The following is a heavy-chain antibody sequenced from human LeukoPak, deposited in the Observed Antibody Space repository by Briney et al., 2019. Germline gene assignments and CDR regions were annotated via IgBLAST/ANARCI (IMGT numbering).Heavy chain of an antibody. D-gene: IGHD6-19*01. Sequence: SETLSLTCAVSGGSISSGGYSWSWIRQPPGKGLEWIGYIYHSGSTNYNPSLKSRVTISVDTSKNQFSLKLSSVTAADTAVYYCARVRPRGIAVAWGQGTLVTVSS. J-gene: IGHJ4*02. CDR3: ARVRPRGIAVA. V-gene: IGHV4-30-2*01. CDR1: GGSISSGGYS. CDR2: IYHSGST.